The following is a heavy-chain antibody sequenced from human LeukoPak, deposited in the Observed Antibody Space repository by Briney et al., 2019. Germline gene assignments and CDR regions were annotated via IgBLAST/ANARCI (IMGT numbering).Heavy chain of an antibody. V-gene: IGHV3-30*18. CDR2: ILYDGSSK. J-gene: IGHJ4*02. Sequence: PGGSLRLSCAASGFTFSNYAMAWVRQAPGKGLEWVAIILYDGSSKFYPDSLKGRFTISRDNSKNTLYLQMNSLRAEDTAVYYRVKSDIGDRGYYFDHWGQGTRVTVSS. D-gene: IGHD4-17*01. CDR1: GFTFSNYA. CDR3: VKSDIGDRGYYFDH.